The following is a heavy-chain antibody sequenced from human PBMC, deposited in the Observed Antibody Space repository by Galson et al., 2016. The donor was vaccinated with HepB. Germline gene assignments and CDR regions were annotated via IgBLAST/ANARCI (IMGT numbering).Heavy chain of an antibody. CDR2: INYRGET. Sequence: SETLSLTCAVYSGSLSGYSWNWIRHPPGKGLEWIGEINYRGETKYNPSLMGRVTMSLDTSKNQFSLSLVSVTAADAAVYYCTKSKGYCKSGVCKLRPNPYYYGLDVWGQGITVAVSS. CDR3: TKSKGYCKSGVCKLRPNPYYYGLDV. D-gene: IGHD2/OR15-2a*01. V-gene: IGHV4-34*01. CDR1: SGSLSGYS. J-gene: IGHJ6*02.